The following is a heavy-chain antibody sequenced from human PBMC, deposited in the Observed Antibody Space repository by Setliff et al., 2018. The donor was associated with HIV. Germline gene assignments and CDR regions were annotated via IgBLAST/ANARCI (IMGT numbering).Heavy chain of an antibody. V-gene: IGHV4-4*07. Sequence: SETLSLTCSVSGGSLQGYYWSWIRQPAGKGLQWIGRIYYVGWSKYNPSLEDRVTMSVDTSNNQFSLKLSSVTAADTAVYYCARQTATGTSATFDSWGQGSLVTVPQ. CDR2: IYYVGWS. CDR1: GGSLQGYY. D-gene: IGHD2-21*02. CDR3: ARQTATGTSATFDS. J-gene: IGHJ4*02.